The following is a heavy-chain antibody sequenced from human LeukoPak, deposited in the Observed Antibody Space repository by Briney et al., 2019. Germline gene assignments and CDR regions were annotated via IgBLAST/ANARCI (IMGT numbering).Heavy chain of an antibody. Sequence: GGSLRLSCAASGFTVSSSYVTWVRQAPGKGLEWVAVIHKDGQTYYADSVKGRFTISRDNSKHTLYLQMNSLRAEDTAVYYCAKTSRRNSGYDSPFDYWGQGTLVTVSS. J-gene: IGHJ4*02. CDR2: IHKDGQT. D-gene: IGHD5-12*01. CDR1: GFTVSSSY. CDR3: AKTSRRNSGYDSPFDY. V-gene: IGHV3-53*01.